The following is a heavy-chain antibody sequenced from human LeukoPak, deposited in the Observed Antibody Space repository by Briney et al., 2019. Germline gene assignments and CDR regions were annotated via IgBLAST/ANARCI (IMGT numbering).Heavy chain of an antibody. J-gene: IGHJ4*02. D-gene: IGHD3-22*01. CDR2: IYYSGST. Sequence: SETLSLTCTVSGGSISSSSYYWGWIRQPPGKGLEWIGSIYYSGSTYYNPSLKSRVTISVDTSKNQFSLKLSSVTAADTAVYYCARQVTGYYYDSSGYDRYFDYWGQGTLVTVSS. CDR3: ARQVTGYYYDSSGYDRYFDY. V-gene: IGHV4-39*01. CDR1: GGSISSSSYY.